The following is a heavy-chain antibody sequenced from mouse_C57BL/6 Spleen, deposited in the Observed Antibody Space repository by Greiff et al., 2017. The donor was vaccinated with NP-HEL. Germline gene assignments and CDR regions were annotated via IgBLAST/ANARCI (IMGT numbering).Heavy chain of an antibody. V-gene: IGHV7-1*01. Sequence: EVQVVESGGGLVQSGRSLRLSCATSGFTFSDFYMEWVRQAPGKGLEWIAASRNKANDYTTEYSASVKGRFIVSRDTSQSILYLQMNALRAEDTAIYYCARDHNWYYAMDYWGQGTSVTVSS. J-gene: IGHJ4*01. CDR3: ARDHNWYYAMDY. D-gene: IGHD4-1*01. CDR2: SRNKANDYTT. CDR1: GFTFSDFY.